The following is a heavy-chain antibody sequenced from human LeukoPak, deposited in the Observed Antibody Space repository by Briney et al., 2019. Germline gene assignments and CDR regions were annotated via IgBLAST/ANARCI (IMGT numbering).Heavy chain of an antibody. Sequence: GGSLRLSCAASGFTFSTYSMSWVRQAPGKGLEWVSSISSSSRYIYYADSVRGRFTISRDNAKNSLYLQVNSLRAEDTAVYYCARDSASGSYRHAFDIWGQGTMVTVSS. J-gene: IGHJ3*02. CDR3: ARDSASGSYRHAFDI. CDR2: ISSSSRYI. CDR1: GFTFSTYS. D-gene: IGHD1-26*01. V-gene: IGHV3-21*01.